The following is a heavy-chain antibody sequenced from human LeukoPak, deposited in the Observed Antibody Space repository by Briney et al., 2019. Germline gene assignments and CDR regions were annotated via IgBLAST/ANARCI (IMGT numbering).Heavy chain of an antibody. D-gene: IGHD1-26*01. J-gene: IGHJ4*02. CDR3: ARDSGSYSLGY. Sequence: PGGSLRLSCAASRFTFSSYNMNWVRQAPGKGLEWVSSISSSSSDIYYADSVKGRFTISRDNAKNSLYLQMNSLRAEDTAVYYCARDSGSYSLGYWGQGTLVTVSS. V-gene: IGHV3-21*01. CDR1: RFTFSSYN. CDR2: ISSSSSDI.